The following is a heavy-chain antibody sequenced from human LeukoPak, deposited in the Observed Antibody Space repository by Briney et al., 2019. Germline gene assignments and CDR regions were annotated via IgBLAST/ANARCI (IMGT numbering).Heavy chain of an antibody. D-gene: IGHD5-12*01. Sequence: VSVKVSCKAFGYTFTSYGISWVRQAPGQGLEWMGWISAYSGHANYAQELQGRVTMTTDTSTSTAYMELRSLRSDDTAMYYCARVLGDGYDPAHYWGQGTLVTVSS. CDR2: ISAYSGHA. J-gene: IGHJ4*02. CDR3: ARVLGDGYDPAHY. CDR1: GYTFTSYG. V-gene: IGHV1-18*01.